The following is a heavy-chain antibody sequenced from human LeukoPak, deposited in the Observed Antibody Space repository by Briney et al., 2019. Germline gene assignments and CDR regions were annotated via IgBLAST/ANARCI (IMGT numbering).Heavy chain of an antibody. CDR2: ISSTSSYT. CDR1: GFTFSDYY. V-gene: IGHV3-11*06. D-gene: IGHD3-22*01. J-gene: IGHJ4*02. Sequence: GGSLRLSCAASGFTFSDYYMSWIRQAPGKGLEWVSYISSTSSYTYYADSVKGRFTISRDNAQNSLYLQMNSLRAEDTAVYYCARDFFRRFYYGTTGYFLAAYWGQGTRVTVSS. CDR3: ARDFFRRFYYGTTGYFLAAY.